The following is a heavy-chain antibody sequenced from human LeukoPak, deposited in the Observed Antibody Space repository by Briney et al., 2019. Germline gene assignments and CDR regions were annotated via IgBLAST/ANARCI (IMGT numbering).Heavy chain of an antibody. CDR3: ARLPSSSGYPTVY. Sequence: ASMKVSCKASGYTFTSYAMHWVRQAPGQRLEWMGWINAGNGNTKYSQEFQGRVTITRDTSASTAYMELSSLRSDDTAVYYCARLPSSSGYPTVYWGQGTLVTVSS. CDR1: GYTFTSYA. D-gene: IGHD3-22*01. V-gene: IGHV1-3*01. J-gene: IGHJ4*02. CDR2: INAGNGNT.